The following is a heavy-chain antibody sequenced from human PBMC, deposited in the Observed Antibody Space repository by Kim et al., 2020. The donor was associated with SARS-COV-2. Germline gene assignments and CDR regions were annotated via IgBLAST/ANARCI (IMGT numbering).Heavy chain of an antibody. CDR2: ITAGGVST. CDR1: GMTFSNYA. J-gene: IGHJ5*02. CDR3: ARDRDVLRYFDWVPWFDP. Sequence: GGSLRLSCTASGMTFSNYAMNWVRQAPGKGLEWVSTITAGGVSTYYADSVKGRFTISRDNSKNMVFLQMNILRGEDTAVYYCARDRDVLRYFDWVPWFDPWGQGTLVTVSS. D-gene: IGHD3-9*01. V-gene: IGHV3-23*01.